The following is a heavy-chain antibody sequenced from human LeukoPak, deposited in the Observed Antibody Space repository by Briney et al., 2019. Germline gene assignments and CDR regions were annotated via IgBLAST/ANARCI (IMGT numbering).Heavy chain of an antibody. J-gene: IGHJ4*02. CDR1: GDSIRSSSYY. V-gene: IGHV4-61*05. CDR2: IYYSGST. D-gene: IGHD3-22*01. Sequence: ASETLSLTCTVSGDSIRSSSYYWGWIRQPPGKGLEWIGYIYYSGSTNYNPSLKSRVTISVDTSKNQFSLKLSSVTAADTAVYYCASLVVGDSSGFDYWGQGTLVTVSS. CDR3: ASLVVGDSSGFDY.